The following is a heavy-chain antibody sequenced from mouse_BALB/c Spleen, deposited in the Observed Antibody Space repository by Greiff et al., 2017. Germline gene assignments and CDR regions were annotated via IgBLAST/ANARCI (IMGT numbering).Heavy chain of an antibody. D-gene: IGHD1-1*01. Sequence: EVKLQESGGGLVQPGGSLKLSCAASGFTFSSYGMSWVRQTPDKRLELVATINSNGGSTYYPDSVKGRFTISRDNAKNTLYLQMSSLKSEDTAMYYCARDSGRDAMDDWGQGTSVTGSA. J-gene: IGHJ4*01. CDR3: ARDSGRDAMDD. CDR2: INSNGGST. V-gene: IGHV5-6-3*01. CDR1: GFTFSSYG.